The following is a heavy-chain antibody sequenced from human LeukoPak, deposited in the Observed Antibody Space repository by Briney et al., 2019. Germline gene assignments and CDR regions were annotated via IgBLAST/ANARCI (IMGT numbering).Heavy chain of an antibody. CDR1: GYSISSGYY. J-gene: IGHJ1*01. V-gene: IGHV4-38-2*02. CDR2: IYHSGST. D-gene: IGHD7-27*01. CDR3: ARKGELGIIH. Sequence: SETLSLTCTVFGYSISSGYYWGWIRQPPGKGLEWIGSIYHSGSTYYNPSLKSRVTISVDTSKNQFSLKLSSVTAADTAVYYCARKGELGIIHWGQGTLVTVSS.